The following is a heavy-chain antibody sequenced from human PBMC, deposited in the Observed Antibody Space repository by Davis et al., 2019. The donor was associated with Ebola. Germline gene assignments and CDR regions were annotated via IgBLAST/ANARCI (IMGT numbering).Heavy chain of an antibody. CDR2: TSHSGYT. CDR3: ARTTKTNIEASGLGFNSFAS. J-gene: IGHJ5*01. Sequence: SETLSLTCAVYGGSFSDYFWSWIRQPPGKGLEWIGETSHSGYTNYSPSLMSRVTISVDSSKSQFSLKLNSVTAADTAVYYCARTTKTNIEASGLGFNSFASWGQGALVSVSS. D-gene: IGHD4-17*01. V-gene: IGHV4-34*01. CDR1: GGSFSDYF.